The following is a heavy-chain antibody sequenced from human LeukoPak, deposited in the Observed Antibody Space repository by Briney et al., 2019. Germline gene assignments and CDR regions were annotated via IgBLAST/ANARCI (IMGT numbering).Heavy chain of an antibody. D-gene: IGHD3-22*01. Sequence: SVKVSCKASGGTFSNYAISWVRQAPGQGREWMGGIIPMFGVANYAQKFQGRVTITADKFTSIAYMELSSLRSEDTAVYYCARDSPTNYYDAGWGQGTLVTVSS. CDR2: IIPMFGVA. CDR3: ARDSPTNYYDAG. J-gene: IGHJ4*02. CDR1: GGTFSNYA. V-gene: IGHV1-69*10.